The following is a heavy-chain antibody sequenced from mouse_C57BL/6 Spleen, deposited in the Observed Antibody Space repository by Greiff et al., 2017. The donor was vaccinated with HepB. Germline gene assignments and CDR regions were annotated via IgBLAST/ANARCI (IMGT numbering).Heavy chain of an antibody. CDR1: GYAFSSSW. J-gene: IGHJ1*03. CDR2: IYPGDGDT. CDR3: ARRGENWYFDV. V-gene: IGHV1-82*01. Sequence: QVQLQQSGPELVKPGASVKISCKASGYAFSSSWLNWVKQRPGKGLEWIGRIYPGDGDTNYNGKFKGKATLTADKSSSTAYMQLSSLTSEDSAVYFCARRGENWYFDVWGTGTTVTVSS.